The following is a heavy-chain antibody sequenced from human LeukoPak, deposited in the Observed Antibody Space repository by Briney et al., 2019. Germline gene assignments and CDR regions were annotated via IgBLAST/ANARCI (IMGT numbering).Heavy chain of an antibody. CDR1: GYTFTSYG. CDR2: ISAYNGNT. J-gene: IGHJ4*02. Sequence: ASVKVSCKASGYTFTSYGISWVRQAPGQGLEWMGWISAYNGNTNYALKLQGRVTMTTDTSTSTAYMELRSLRSDDTAVYYCAREGTGSSGYYYTYFDYWGQGTLVTVSS. CDR3: AREGTGSSGYYYTYFDY. D-gene: IGHD3-22*01. V-gene: IGHV1-18*01.